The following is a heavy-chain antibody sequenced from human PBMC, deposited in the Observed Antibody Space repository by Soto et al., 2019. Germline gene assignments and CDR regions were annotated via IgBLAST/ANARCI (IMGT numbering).Heavy chain of an antibody. CDR1: GFTFSSLG. D-gene: IGHD6-19*01. J-gene: IGHJ4*02. CDR2: ISYDGANK. V-gene: IGHV3-30*18. Sequence: VGSLRLSCAASGFTFSSLGMQWVRQAPGKGLEWVAVISYDGANKYYADSVKGRFTISRDNSKNTLYLQMNSRRAEDTVVFYCGKPTVPFGGEAVAGPFHYWGQGPLVTVSP. CDR3: GKPTVPFGGEAVAGPFHY.